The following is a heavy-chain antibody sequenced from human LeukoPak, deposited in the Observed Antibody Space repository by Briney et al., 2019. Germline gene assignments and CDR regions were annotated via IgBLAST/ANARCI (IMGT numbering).Heavy chain of an antibody. V-gene: IGHV3-7*04. CDR1: GFPFSSYW. Sequence: GGSLRLSCAASGFPFSSYWMSWVRQAPGKGLEWVANIKQYGSEKYYVDSVKGRFTISRDNAKNSLYLQMNSLRAEDTAVYYCASDREYYYGSGSFDYWGQGTLVTVSS. CDR2: IKQYGSEK. J-gene: IGHJ4*02. D-gene: IGHD3-10*01. CDR3: ASDREYYYGSGSFDY.